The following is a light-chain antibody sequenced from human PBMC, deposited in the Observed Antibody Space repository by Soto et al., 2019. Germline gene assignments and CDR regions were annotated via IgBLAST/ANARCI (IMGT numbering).Light chain of an antibody. CDR3: QRPGT. V-gene: IGKV1-5*01. CDR2: DAS. J-gene: IGKJ1*01. CDR1: QSISSW. Sequence: DIQMTQSPSTLSASVGDRVTITCRASQSISSWLAWYQQKPVKSPKLLIYDASSLESGVPSRFSGSGSGTEFTLTLSILQPDDVATYYCQRPGTFGQGTKVEIK.